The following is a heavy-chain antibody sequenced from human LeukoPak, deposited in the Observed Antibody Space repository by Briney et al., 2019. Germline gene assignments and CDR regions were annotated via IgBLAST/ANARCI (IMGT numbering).Heavy chain of an antibody. J-gene: IGHJ4*02. D-gene: IGHD1-26*01. CDR1: GGSISSSYY. Sequence: SETLSLTCTVSGGSISSSYYWGWIRQPPGKGLEWIGSIYYSGSTYYNPSLKSRVTISVDTSKNQFSLKLSSVTAADTAVYYCAREVGATHYWGQGTLVTVSS. V-gene: IGHV4-39*02. CDR2: IYYSGST. CDR3: AREVGATHY.